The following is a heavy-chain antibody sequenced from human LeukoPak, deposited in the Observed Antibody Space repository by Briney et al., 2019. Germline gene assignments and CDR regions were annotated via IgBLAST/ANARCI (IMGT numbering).Heavy chain of an antibody. D-gene: IGHD2-21*01. CDR1: GYSISSGYY. Sequence: SETLSLTCTVSGYSISSGYYWGWIRQPPGKGLEWIGSIYHSGSTYYNPSLKSRVTISVDTSKNQFSLKLSSVTAVDTAVYYCAPGGDYWYFDLWGRGTLVTVSS. CDR3: APGGDYWYFDL. V-gene: IGHV4-38-2*02. J-gene: IGHJ2*01. CDR2: IYHSGST.